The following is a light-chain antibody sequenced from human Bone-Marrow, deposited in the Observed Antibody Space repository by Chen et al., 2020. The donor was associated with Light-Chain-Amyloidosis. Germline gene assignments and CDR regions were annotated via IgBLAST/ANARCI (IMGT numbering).Light chain of an antibody. CDR2: DAS. CDR3: QQRSIWPPIT. V-gene: IGKV3-11*01. Sequence: EVVLTQSPATLSLSPGERATLSCRASQSLSTFLAWYQHKPGQAPRLIIYDASTRATGIPARFSGSGSGTDFTLTISSLEPEDFAVYYCQQRSIWPPITFGQGTRLEI. J-gene: IGKJ5*01. CDR1: QSLSTF.